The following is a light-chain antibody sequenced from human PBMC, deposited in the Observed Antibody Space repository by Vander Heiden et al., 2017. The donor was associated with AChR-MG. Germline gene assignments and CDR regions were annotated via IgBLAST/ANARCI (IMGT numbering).Light chain of an antibody. J-gene: IGKJ5*01. CDR1: QVIIGT. V-gene: IGKV1-13*01. Sequence: VKLTPSPSSLPSSLVDSVTTTSRASQVIIGTLASYQLKPGKDPHLLIYDASTLQSGVPSRFSGSGYGTDFTVTISSLQPEDFATYYCQQLHNYPLTFGQGTRVEIK. CDR3: QQLHNYPLT. CDR2: DAS.